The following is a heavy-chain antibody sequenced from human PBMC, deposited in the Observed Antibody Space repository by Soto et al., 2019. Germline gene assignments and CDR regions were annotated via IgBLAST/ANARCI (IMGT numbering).Heavy chain of an antibody. J-gene: IGHJ6*02. CDR1: GGSVSSGSYY. V-gene: IGHV4-61*01. CDR3: ARDPTNVCRCLESSRGDYYCDGMDV. CDR2: IYYSGST. Sequence: LSLTCTVSGGSVSSGSYYWSWIRQPPGKGLEWIGYIYYSGSTNYNPSLKSRVTISVDTSKNQFSLKLSSVTAADTAVYYCARDPTNVCRCLESSRGDYYCDGMDVLGQGTTFTVSS. D-gene: IGHD3-3*01.